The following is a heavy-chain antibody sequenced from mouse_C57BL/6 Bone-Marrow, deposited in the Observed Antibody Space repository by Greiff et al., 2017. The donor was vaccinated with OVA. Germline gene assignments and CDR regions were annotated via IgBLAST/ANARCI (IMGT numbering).Heavy chain of an antibody. D-gene: IGHD1-1*01. CDR3: TTYYYGSSLAY. CDR2: IDPENGDT. J-gene: IGHJ3*01. V-gene: IGHV14-4*01. Sequence: EVKLVESGAELVRPGASVKLSCTASGFNIKDDYMHWVKQRPEQGLEWIGWIDPENGDTEYASKFQGKATITADTSSNTAYLQLSSLTSEDTAVYYCTTYYYGSSLAYWGQGTLVTVSA. CDR1: GFNIKDDY.